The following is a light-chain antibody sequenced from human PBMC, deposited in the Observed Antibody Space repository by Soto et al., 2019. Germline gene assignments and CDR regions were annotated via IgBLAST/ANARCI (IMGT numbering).Light chain of an antibody. CDR2: AAS. J-gene: IGKJ2*01. Sequence: DIQMTQSPSSLSASVGDRVTITCRASQRIATYLNWYRQKPGKAPELLIYAASSLQSGFPSTFNGTGSGTYFTLTINSLQPEDFASYYCQQRYTTPRTFGQGTNLEI. V-gene: IGKV1-39*01. CDR3: QQRYTTPRT. CDR1: QRIATY.